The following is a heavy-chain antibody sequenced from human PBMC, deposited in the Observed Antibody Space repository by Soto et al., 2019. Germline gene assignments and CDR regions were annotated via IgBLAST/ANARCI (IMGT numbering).Heavy chain of an antibody. CDR1: DGSISSGGYS. Sequence: SSETISVTCAVADGSISSGGYSWSWIRQPPGKGLEWIGYIYHSGSTYDNPSLKSRVTISVDTSKNQFSLKLSSVTAADTAVYYCARDAIRSYYYDSSGYYLNWFDPWGQGTLVTVSS. J-gene: IGHJ5*02. CDR2: IYHSGST. CDR3: ARDAIRSYYYDSSGYYLNWFDP. D-gene: IGHD3-22*01. V-gene: IGHV4-30-2*05.